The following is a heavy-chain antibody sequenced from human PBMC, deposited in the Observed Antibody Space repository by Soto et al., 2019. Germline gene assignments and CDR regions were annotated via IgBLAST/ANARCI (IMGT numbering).Heavy chain of an antibody. J-gene: IGHJ4*02. CDR1: GGSISSYY. V-gene: IGHV4-59*01. Sequence: QVQLQESGPGLVKPSETLSLTCTVSGGSISSYYWSWIRQPPGKGLEWIGYIYYSGNTNYNPSLKSRVTITVDTSKNQFSLKLSSVTAADTAVYYCARSMVRGVFIVPFDYWGQGTLVTVSS. D-gene: IGHD3-10*01. CDR2: IYYSGNT. CDR3: ARSMVRGVFIVPFDY.